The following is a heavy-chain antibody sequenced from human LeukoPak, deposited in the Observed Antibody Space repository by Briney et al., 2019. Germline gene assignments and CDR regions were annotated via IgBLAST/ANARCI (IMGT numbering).Heavy chain of an antibody. D-gene: IGHD3-10*01. Sequence: SETLSLTCAVSGYSITSSSWWGWIRQPPGKGLEWIGYIYHSGTTYYNPSLQSRVTMSVDTSKNQYSLKLSSVTAVDTAVYYCARKENVYYYFDYWGQGTLVTVSS. CDR3: ARKENVYYYFDY. CDR1: GYSITSSSW. J-gene: IGHJ4*02. V-gene: IGHV4-28*01. CDR2: IYHSGTT.